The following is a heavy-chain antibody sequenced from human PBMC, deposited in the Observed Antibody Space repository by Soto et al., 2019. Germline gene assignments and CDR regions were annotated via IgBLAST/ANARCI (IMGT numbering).Heavy chain of an antibody. CDR1: GGSVSSGSYY. CDR2: IYYSGST. CDR3: ARGTPDCISTSCSSHNWFDP. V-gene: IGHV4-61*01. Sequence: QVQLQESGPGLMKPSETLSLTCTVSGGSVSSGSYYWSWIRQPPGKGLEWIGYIYYSGSTNYNPSLKNRVTISVDTSKNQFSLKLSSVTAADTAVYYCARGTPDCISTSCSSHNWFDPWGQGTLVTVSS. D-gene: IGHD2-2*01. J-gene: IGHJ5*02.